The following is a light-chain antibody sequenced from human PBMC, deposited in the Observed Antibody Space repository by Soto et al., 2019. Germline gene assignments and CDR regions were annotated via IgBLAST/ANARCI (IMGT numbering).Light chain of an antibody. Sequence: DIQMTQTPSTLSASVGDRVTITCRASQSISDSLAWYQQKVGKPPSLLIYDASTLENGVPSRFRGSGSGTEFTLTISSLQPDDFATYYCQHYDGHSPWTFGQGT. J-gene: IGKJ1*01. CDR1: QSISDS. V-gene: IGKV1-5*01. CDR3: QHYDGHSPWT. CDR2: DAS.